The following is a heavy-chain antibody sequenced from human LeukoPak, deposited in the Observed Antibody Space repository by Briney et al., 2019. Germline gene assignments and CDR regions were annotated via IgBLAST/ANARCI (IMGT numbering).Heavy chain of an antibody. CDR2: IYYSGST. V-gene: IGHV4-39*07. D-gene: IGHD1-26*01. Sequence: SETLSLTCTVSGGSISSSSYYWGWIRQPPGKGLEWIGSIYYSGSTYYNPSLKSRVTISVDTSKNQFSLKLSSVTAADTAVYYCARVGVRGGSYYYFDYWGQGTLVTVSS. CDR3: ARVGVRGGSYYYFDY. CDR1: GGSISSSSYY. J-gene: IGHJ4*02.